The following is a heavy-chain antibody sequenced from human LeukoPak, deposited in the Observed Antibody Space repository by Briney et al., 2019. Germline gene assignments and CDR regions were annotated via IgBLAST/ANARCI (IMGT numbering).Heavy chain of an antibody. D-gene: IGHD3-22*01. V-gene: IGHV4-4*07. J-gene: IGHJ3*02. Sequence: SETPSLTCTVSGGSISSYYWSWIRQPAGKGLEWIGRIYTSGSTNYNPSLKSRVTMSVDTSKNQFSLKLSSVTAADTAVYYCARDEGPNYYDSSGYQKAYAFDIWGQGTMVTVSS. CDR2: IYTSGST. CDR3: ARDEGPNYYDSSGYQKAYAFDI. CDR1: GGSISSYY.